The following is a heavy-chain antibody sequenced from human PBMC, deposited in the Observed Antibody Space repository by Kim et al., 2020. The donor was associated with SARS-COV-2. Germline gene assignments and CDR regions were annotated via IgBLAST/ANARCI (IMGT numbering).Heavy chain of an antibody. CDR3: AKDKRRVLWFGESPNWFDP. V-gene: IGHV3-23*01. D-gene: IGHD3-10*01. J-gene: IGHJ5*02. Sequence: RFTIARDNSKNTLYLRMNSLRAEDTAVYYCAKDKRRVLWFGESPNWFDPWGQGTLVTVSS.